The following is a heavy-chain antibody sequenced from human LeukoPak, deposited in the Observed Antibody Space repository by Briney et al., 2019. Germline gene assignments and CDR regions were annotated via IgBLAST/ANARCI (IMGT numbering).Heavy chain of an antibody. CDR2: ISYIGST. V-gene: IGHV4-59*11. CDR3: ARDLVTVTKGFDI. D-gene: IGHD4-17*01. J-gene: IGHJ3*02. Sequence: PSETLSRTCAVSDDSFISHYCTWIRHPPGNGLEWIGYISYIGSTNYNPSLKSRVTISIDTSRNQFSLRLSSVTAADTAVYYCARDLVTVTKGFDIWGQGPMVSVSS. CDR1: DDSFISHY.